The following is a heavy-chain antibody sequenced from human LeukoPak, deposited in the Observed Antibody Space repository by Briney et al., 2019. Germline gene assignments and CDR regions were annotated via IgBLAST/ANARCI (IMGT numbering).Heavy chain of an antibody. J-gene: IGHJ4*02. Sequence: PSETLSLTCTVSGGSISSGGYYWSWIRQHPGKGLEWIGYIYYSGSTYYNPSLKSRVTISVDTSKNQFSLKLSSVTAADTAVYYCARSGSLRYFDWLLPNFDYWGQGTLVTVSS. CDR3: ARSGSLRYFDWLLPNFDY. CDR2: IYYSGST. CDR1: GGSISSGGYY. V-gene: IGHV4-31*03. D-gene: IGHD3-9*01.